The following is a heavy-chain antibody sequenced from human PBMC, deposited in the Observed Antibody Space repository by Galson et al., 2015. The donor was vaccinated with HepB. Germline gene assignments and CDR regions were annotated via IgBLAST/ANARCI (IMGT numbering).Heavy chain of an antibody. J-gene: IGHJ4*02. D-gene: IGHD5-18*01. V-gene: IGHV4-4*02. CDR3: ARASGVQLWLCDY. Sequence: ETLSLTCAVSGGSISSSNWWSWVRQPPGKGLEWIGEIYHSGSTNYNPSLKSRVTISVDKSKNQFSLKLSSVTAADTAVYYCARASGVQLWLCDYWGQGTLVTVSS. CDR2: IYHSGST. CDR1: GGSISSSNW.